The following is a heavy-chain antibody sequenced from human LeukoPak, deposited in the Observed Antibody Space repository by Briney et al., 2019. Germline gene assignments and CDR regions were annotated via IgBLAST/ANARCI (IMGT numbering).Heavy chain of an antibody. CDR1: GFTFSSYG. V-gene: IGHV3-30*02. CDR3: AKEASRGGIAAAGLFDY. CDR2: IRYDGSNK. Sequence: GGSLRLSCAASGFTFSSYGMHWVRQAPGKGLEWVAFIRYDGSNKYYADSVKGRFTISRDNSKNTLYLQMNSLRAEDTAVYYCAKEASRGGIAAAGLFDYWGQGTLVTVSS. D-gene: IGHD6-13*01. J-gene: IGHJ4*02.